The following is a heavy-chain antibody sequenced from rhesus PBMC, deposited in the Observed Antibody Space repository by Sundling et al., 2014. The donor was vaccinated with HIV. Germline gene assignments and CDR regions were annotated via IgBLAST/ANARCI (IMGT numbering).Heavy chain of an antibody. V-gene: IGHV3-136*01. J-gene: IGHJ6*01. Sequence: EVQLVESGGGLVQPGGSLRLSCAASGFTFSSYGMSWVRQAPGKGLEWVSSISSASSYIYYADSVKGRFTISRDNAKNSLSLQMNSLRAEDTAVYYCTRAYLDWLLYGYGLDSWGQGVVVTVSS. CDR2: ISSASSYI. CDR1: GFTFSSYG. CDR3: TRAYLDWLLYGYGLDS. D-gene: IGHD3-3*01.